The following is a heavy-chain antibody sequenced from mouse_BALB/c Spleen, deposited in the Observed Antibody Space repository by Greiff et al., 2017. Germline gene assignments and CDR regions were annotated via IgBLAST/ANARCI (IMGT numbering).Heavy chain of an antibody. CDR2: IRNKANGYTT. CDR3: ARDREDYYVSRPYYYALDY. V-gene: IGHV7-3*02. Sequence: EVKLMESGGGLVQPGGSLRLSCATSGFTFTDYYMSWVRQPPGKALEWLGFIRNKANGYTTEYSASVKGRFTISRDNSQSILYLQMNTLRAEDSATYYWARDREDYYVSRPYYYALDYWGQGTSVTVSS. J-gene: IGHJ4*01. CDR1: GFTFTDYY. D-gene: IGHD1-1*01.